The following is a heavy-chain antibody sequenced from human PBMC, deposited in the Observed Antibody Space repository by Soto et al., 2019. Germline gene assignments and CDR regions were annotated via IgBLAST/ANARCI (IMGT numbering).Heavy chain of an antibody. CDR1: GGSVSSGRYY. CDR3: ARLWESPDAFDI. V-gene: IGHV4-61*01. CDR2: IYYSGST. Sequence: QVQLQESGPGLVKPSETLSLTCTVSGGSVSSGRYYWSWIRQPPGKGLEWIGYIYYSGSTNYNPSLKSGVTISVDTSKNQFSLKLSSVTAADTALYYCARLWESPDAFDIWGQWTMVTVSS. J-gene: IGHJ3*02. D-gene: IGHD3-10*01.